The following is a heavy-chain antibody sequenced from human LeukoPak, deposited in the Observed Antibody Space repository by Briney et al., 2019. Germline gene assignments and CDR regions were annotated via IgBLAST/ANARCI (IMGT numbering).Heavy chain of an antibody. J-gene: IGHJ4*02. CDR2: IYHSGST. D-gene: IGHD2-21*02. CDR3: ARGLVVTVYDY. V-gene: IGHV4-59*12. Sequence: SETLSLTCTVSGVSISSYYWSWIRQPPGKGLEWIGNIYHSGSTNYNASLKSRVTISVGTSKNQFSLKLSSVTAADTAVYYCARGLVVTVYDYWGQGTLVTVSS. CDR1: GVSISSYY.